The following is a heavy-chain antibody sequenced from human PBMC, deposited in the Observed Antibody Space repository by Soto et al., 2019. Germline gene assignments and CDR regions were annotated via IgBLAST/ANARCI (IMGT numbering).Heavy chain of an antibody. D-gene: IGHD3-3*01. CDR2: ISRNGDRT. CDR1: GFTFWNYA. Sequence: EVQLLESGGGLGQPGGSLRLSCEASGFTFWNYAMTWVRQASGKGPEWVSSISRNGDRTYYVDSVKGRFIISRDNSENTLFLQMDSLRAEDAAIYYCVKDWSGEKCPCMDVWGQGTTVTVSS. J-gene: IGHJ6*02. V-gene: IGHV3-23*01. CDR3: VKDWSGEKCPCMDV.